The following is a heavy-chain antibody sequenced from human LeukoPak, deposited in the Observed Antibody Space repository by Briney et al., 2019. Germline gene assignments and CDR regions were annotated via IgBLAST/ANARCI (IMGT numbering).Heavy chain of an antibody. Sequence: PGGSLRLSCAASGITFSSFWMSWVRQAPGKGLEWGANIKQDGSEKYYVDSVKGRFTISRDNAKNSLYLQMNSLRAEDTAVYYCARPIVATNLDYWGQGTLVTVSS. CDR2: IKQDGSEK. CDR3: ARPIVATNLDY. CDR1: GITFSSFW. D-gene: IGHD5-12*01. J-gene: IGHJ4*02. V-gene: IGHV3-7*05.